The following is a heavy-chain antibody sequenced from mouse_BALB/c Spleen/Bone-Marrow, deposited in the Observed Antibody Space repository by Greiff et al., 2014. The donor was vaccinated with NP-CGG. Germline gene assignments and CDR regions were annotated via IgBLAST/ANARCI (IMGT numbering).Heavy chain of an antibody. Sequence: EVKVEESGGGLVKPGGSLKLSCAASGFTFSSYGMSWVRQTPEKRLEWVATISGGGSYTYFSDRGKGRFTISRDKAKNNLNLQMSSLRAEDTALHYCARSFGSSYWYFDDWGAGTMVTVPS. V-gene: IGHV5-9-2*01. CDR3: ARSFGSSYWYFDD. D-gene: IGHD1-1*01. CDR1: GFTFSSYG. J-gene: IGHJ1*01. CDR2: ISGGGSYT.